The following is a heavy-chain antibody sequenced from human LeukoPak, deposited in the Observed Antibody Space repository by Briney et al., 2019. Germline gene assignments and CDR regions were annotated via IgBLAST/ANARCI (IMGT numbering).Heavy chain of an antibody. V-gene: IGHV3-11*06. CDR2: IGSSSNYT. CDR1: GFTFRDYY. J-gene: IGHJ3*02. D-gene: IGHD3-16*01. Sequence: PGGSLRLSCAASGFTFRDYYMSWIRQAPGKGLEWVSDIGSSSNYTNYADSVKGRFTISRDNSKNTLYLQMNSLRAEDTAVYYCAKDKGGGYGNDGFDIWGRGTVVTVSS. CDR3: AKDKGGGYGNDGFDI.